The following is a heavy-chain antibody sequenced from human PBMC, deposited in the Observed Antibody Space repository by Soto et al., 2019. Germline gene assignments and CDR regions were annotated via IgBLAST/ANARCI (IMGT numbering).Heavy chain of an antibody. J-gene: IGHJ4*02. CDR2: IGATGGDI. Sequence: GGSLRLSCAASGFTFRTYGMNWVRQAPGRRLEWLSYIGATGGDIYYADSVKGRFTISRDNVKNSLFLQMTTLTFDDTAVYYCARAAPFGYDYWSPGTLVTVSS. CDR3: ARAAPFGYDY. V-gene: IGHV3-48*01. D-gene: IGHD3-16*01. CDR1: GFTFRTYG.